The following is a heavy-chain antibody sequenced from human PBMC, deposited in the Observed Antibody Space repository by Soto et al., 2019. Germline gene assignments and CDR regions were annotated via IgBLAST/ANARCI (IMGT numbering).Heavy chain of an antibody. Sequence: SETLSLTCTVSGGSISSSSYYWGWIRQPPGKGLEGSGYIYYSGSTNYNPSLKSRVTKSVDTSKNQFSLKLSSVTAADTAVYYCARVGSPVPTYYDFWSGPPWFDPWGQGTLVTVSS. D-gene: IGHD3-3*01. CDR3: ARVGSPVPTYYDFWSGPPWFDP. CDR1: GGSISSSSYY. J-gene: IGHJ5*02. V-gene: IGHV4-61*05. CDR2: IYYSGST.